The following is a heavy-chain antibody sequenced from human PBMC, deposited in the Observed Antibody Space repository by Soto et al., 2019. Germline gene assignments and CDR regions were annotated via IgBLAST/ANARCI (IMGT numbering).Heavy chain of an antibody. CDR1: GFTFSDYY. J-gene: IGHJ4*02. Sequence: GGSLRLSCAASGFTFSDYYINWVRQAPGKGLEWVGRTRNKANSYTTDYAAFVKGRFTISRDDSKNLIYLQMNSLKTEDTAVYYCAREGSSSGPDYEYWGQGTLVT. CDR2: TRNKANSYTT. V-gene: IGHV3-72*01. D-gene: IGHD3-22*01. CDR3: AREGSSSGPDYEY.